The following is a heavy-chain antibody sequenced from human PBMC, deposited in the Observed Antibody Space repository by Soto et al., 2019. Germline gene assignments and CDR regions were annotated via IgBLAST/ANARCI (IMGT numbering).Heavy chain of an antibody. Sequence: ETLSLTCLVSGFPISSTSSWGWIRQPPGKGLEWIGSISHSGTTSYSPSLTSRVSISVDTSKNQVSLKLTSVTAADTAVYFCARVTMVLRDSDHFGVDVWGHGTTVTVSS. D-gene: IGHD4-17*01. V-gene: IGHV4-38-2*02. CDR1: GFPISSTSS. J-gene: IGHJ6*02. CDR2: ISHSGTT. CDR3: ARVTMVLRDSDHFGVDV.